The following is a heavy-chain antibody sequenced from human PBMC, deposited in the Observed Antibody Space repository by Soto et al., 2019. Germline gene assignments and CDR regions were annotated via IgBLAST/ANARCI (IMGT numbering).Heavy chain of an antibody. Sequence: QVQLVESGGGVVQPGRSLRLSCAASGFTFSSYGMHWVRQAPGKGLEWVAVIWYDGSNKYYADSVKGRFTISRDNSKNTLYLQMNSLRAEDTAVNYCAREPVAGGYYYYYGMDVWGQGTTVTVSS. CDR3: AREPVAGGYYYYYGMDV. D-gene: IGHD6-19*01. V-gene: IGHV3-33*01. J-gene: IGHJ6*02. CDR2: IWYDGSNK. CDR1: GFTFSSYG.